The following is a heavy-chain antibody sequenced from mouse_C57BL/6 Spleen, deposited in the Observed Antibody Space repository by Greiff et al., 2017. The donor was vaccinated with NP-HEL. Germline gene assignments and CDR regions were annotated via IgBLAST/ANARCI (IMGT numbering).Heavy chain of an antibody. CDR2: IDPETGGT. V-gene: IGHV1-15*01. J-gene: IGHJ3*01. CDR1: VYTFTDYE. CDR3: TRWDYYGSTFAY. Sequence: QVQLQQSGAELVRPGASVTLSCKASVYTFTDYEMHWVKQTPVHGLEWIGAIDPETGGTAYNQKFKGKAILTADKSSSTAYMELRSLTSEDSAVYYCTRWDYYGSTFAYWGQGTLVTVSA. D-gene: IGHD1-1*01.